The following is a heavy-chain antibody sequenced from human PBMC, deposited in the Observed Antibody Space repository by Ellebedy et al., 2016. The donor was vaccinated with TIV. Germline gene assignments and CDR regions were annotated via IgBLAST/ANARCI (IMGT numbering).Heavy chain of an antibody. CDR2: IDPSAGVT. Sequence: AASVKVSCKASGDTFTNYYIHWVRQAPGQGLTWMGIIDPSAGVTNYPQKFQGRVTMTRETSTSTLYMQLISLRSEDTAVYYCAREASGTGGFDPWGQGTLVTVSS. CDR1: GDTFTNYY. CDR3: AREASGTGGFDP. V-gene: IGHV1-46*01. D-gene: IGHD2-8*02. J-gene: IGHJ5*02.